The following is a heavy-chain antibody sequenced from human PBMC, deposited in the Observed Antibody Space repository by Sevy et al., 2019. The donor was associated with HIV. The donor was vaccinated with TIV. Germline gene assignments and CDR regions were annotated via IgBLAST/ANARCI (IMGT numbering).Heavy chain of an antibody. CDR3: ARERSGSGGSCKVFDY. CDR2: INPNSGGT. V-gene: IGHV1-2*06. Sequence: ASVKVSCKASGYTFTGYYMHWVRQAPGQGLEWMGRINPNSGGTNYAQKFQGRVTMTRDTSISTAYMELSRLRSDDTAVYYCARERSGSGGSCKVFDYWGQGTLVTVSS. D-gene: IGHD2-15*01. CDR1: GYTFTGYY. J-gene: IGHJ4*02.